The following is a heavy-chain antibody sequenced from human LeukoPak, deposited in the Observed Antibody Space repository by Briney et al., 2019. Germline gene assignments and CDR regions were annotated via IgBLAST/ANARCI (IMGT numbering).Heavy chain of an antibody. CDR3: AKDLQIAARLVWVYYFDY. D-gene: IGHD6-6*01. CDR2: ISGSGGST. CDR1: GFTFSSYA. Sequence: SGGSLRLSCAASGFTFSSYAMSWVRQAPGKGLEWVSVISGSGGSTYYADSVKGRFTISRDNSKNTLYLQMNSLRAEDTAVYYCAKDLQIAARLVWVYYFDYWGQGTLVTVSS. V-gene: IGHV3-23*01. J-gene: IGHJ4*02.